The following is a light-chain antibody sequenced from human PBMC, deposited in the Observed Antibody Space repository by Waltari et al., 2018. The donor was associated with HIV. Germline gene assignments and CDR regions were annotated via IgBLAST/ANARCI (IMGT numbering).Light chain of an antibody. CDR1: SSNIGAGYD. V-gene: IGLV1-40*01. Sequence: QSVLTQPPSVSGAPGQRVTISCTGSSSNIGAGYDVHWYQQLPGTAPKLLIYGNNNRPSGVPDRFSGSKSATSASLAITGLQAEDEADYYCQSYDSSLSGWVFGGRTKLTVL. J-gene: IGLJ3*02. CDR3: QSYDSSLSGWV. CDR2: GNN.